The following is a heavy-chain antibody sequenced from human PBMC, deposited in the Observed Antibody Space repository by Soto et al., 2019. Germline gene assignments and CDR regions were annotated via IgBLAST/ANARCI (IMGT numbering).Heavy chain of an antibody. CDR3: AAGVTYDGNFDI. D-gene: IGHD5-12*01. J-gene: IGHJ3*02. Sequence: QMQLVQSGPEVKKPGTSVKVSCKASGFTFTSSAMQWVRQARGQRLEWIGWIVVGSGNTNYAQKSQETVSITRDMSTRTAYMELSSLRSEDTAVYYCAAGVTYDGNFDIWGQGTMVTVSS. CDR1: GFTFTSSA. V-gene: IGHV1-58*02. CDR2: IVVGSGNT.